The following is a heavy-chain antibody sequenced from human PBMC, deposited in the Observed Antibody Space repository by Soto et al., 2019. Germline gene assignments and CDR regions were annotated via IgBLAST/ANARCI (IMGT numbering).Heavy chain of an antibody. V-gene: IGHV4-30-4*08. Sequence: SETLSLTCTVSGGSISSGGYYWSWIRQHPGKGLEWIGYIYYSGSTYYNPSLKSRVTISVDTSKNQFSLKLSSVTAADTAVYYCARGTGIAPEEYSSSLGNGMDVWGQGTTVTVSS. D-gene: IGHD6-6*01. CDR2: IYYSGST. CDR1: GGSISSGGYY. J-gene: IGHJ6*02. CDR3: ARGTGIAPEEYSSSLGNGMDV.